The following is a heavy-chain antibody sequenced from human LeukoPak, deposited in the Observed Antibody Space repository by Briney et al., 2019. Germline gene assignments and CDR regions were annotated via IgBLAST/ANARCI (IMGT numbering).Heavy chain of an antibody. D-gene: IGHD1-26*01. V-gene: IGHV3-11*04. J-gene: IGHJ4*02. CDR2: ISSSGSTI. Sequence: GGSLRLSCAASGFTFSDYYMSWIRQAPGKGLEWVSYISSSGSTIYYADSVKGRFTISRDNAKNSLYLQMNSLRAEDTAVYYCARDPQEWELPSGGDYWGQGTLVTVSS. CDR1: GFTFSDYY. CDR3: ARDPQEWELPSGGDY.